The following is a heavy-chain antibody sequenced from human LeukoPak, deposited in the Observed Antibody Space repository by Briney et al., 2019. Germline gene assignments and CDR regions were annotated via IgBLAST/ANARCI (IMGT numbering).Heavy chain of an antibody. Sequence: PGASLRLSCAASGFTFSSYAMSWVRQAPGKGLEWVAIISYDGTNNNYADSVKGRFTISRDNSKNTLYLQMNSLRAEDTAVYYCAKERRETVVGTVYFQHWGQGTLVTVSS. CDR1: GFTFSSYA. CDR2: ISYDGTNN. J-gene: IGHJ1*01. V-gene: IGHV3-30*18. CDR3: AKERRETVVGTVYFQH. D-gene: IGHD6-19*01.